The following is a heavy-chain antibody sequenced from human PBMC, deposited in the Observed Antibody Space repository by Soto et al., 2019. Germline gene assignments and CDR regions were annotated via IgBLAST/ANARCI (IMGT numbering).Heavy chain of an antibody. J-gene: IGHJ4*02. CDR3: ARRTVTTYHYFDY. V-gene: IGHV3-21*01. D-gene: IGHD4-17*01. CDR1: GFTFSTYD. Sequence: GVSLRLSCVASGFTFSTYDMNWVRQAPGKGLEWVSSINRASIYIYYADSVRGRFTISRDNAKNSLYLQMDSLRVEDTAVYYCARRTVTTYHYFDYWGQGTLVTVSS. CDR2: INRASIYI.